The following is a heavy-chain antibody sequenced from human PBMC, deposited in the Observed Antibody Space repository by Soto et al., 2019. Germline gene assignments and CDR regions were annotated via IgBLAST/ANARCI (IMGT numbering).Heavy chain of an antibody. V-gene: IGHV4-39*02. CDR2: INHSGST. CDR1: GGSISSGDYY. CDR3: AREAHDSSGYYNY. J-gene: IGHJ4*01. D-gene: IGHD3-22*01. Sequence: SETLSLTCTVSGGSISSGDYYWSWIRQPPGKGLEWIGKINHSGSTNYNPSLKSRVTISVDTSKNQFSLKLSSVTAADTAVYYCAREAHDSSGYYNYWGHGTLVTVSS.